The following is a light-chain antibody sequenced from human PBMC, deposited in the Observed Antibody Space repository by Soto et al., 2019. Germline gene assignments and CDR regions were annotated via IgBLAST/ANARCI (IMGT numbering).Light chain of an antibody. Sequence: QSVLTPPPSASGTPGQRVTISCSGNSSNIGSNTVNWYQQLPGTAPKLLIYSNNQRPSGVPDRFSGSKSGTSASLAISGLQSEDEADYYCAAWDDSMNGYVFGTGTKVTVL. CDR3: AAWDDSMNGYV. J-gene: IGLJ1*01. CDR2: SNN. CDR1: SSNIGSNT. V-gene: IGLV1-44*01.